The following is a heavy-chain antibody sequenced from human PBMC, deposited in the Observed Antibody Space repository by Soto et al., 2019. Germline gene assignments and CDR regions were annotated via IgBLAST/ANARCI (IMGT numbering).Heavy chain of an antibody. D-gene: IGHD2-2*01. CDR2: IYYSGST. Sequence: SETLSLTCTVSGGSISSGGYYWSWIRQHPGKGLEWIGYIYYSGSTYYNPSLKSRVTISVDTSKNQFSLKLSSVTAADTAVYYCARGSSPSLYCSSTSCYSPWFDPWGQGTLVTVSS. CDR1: GGSISSGGYY. V-gene: IGHV4-31*03. J-gene: IGHJ5*02. CDR3: ARGSSPSLYCSSTSCYSPWFDP.